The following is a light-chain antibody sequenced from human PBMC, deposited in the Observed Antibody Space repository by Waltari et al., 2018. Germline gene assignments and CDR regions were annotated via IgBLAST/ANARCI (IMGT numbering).Light chain of an antibody. V-gene: IGKV3-15*01. CDR2: GAS. Sequence: EIVMTQSPATLSVSPGERATLSCRASQSVGRNLAWFQQKPGQAPRLLIFGASNSATGIPARFSGSGSGTEFTLTISSLQAEDVAVYYCQQHYSPPQTFGQGTKVEIK. CDR3: QQHYSPPQT. J-gene: IGKJ1*01. CDR1: QSVGRN.